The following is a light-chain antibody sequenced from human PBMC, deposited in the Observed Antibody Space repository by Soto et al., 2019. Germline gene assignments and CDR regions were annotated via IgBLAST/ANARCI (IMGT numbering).Light chain of an antibody. Sequence: EIVLTQSPGTLSLFPGERATLSCRATQSVNSDYLAWYQQKPGQAPRLLIYIASRRATGIPDRFSGGGSGTDFTLTINRLEPEDFAVYYCQKYGTSPWTFGQGTKVEIK. CDR2: IAS. V-gene: IGKV3-20*01. J-gene: IGKJ1*01. CDR1: QSVNSDY. CDR3: QKYGTSPWT.